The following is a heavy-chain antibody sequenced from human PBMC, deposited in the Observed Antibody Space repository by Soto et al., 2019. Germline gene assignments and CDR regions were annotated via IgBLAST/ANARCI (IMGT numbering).Heavy chain of an antibody. CDR2: MNPNSGNT. CDR3: ARPSQPDSSSCPFDY. J-gene: IGHJ4*02. Sequence: ASVKVSCKASGYTFTSYDINWVRQATGQGLEWMGWMNPNSGNTGYAQKFQGQVTISADKSISTAYLQWSSLKASDTAMYYCARPSQPDSSSCPFDYWGQGTLVTVSS. D-gene: IGHD6-13*01. CDR1: GYTFTSYD. V-gene: IGHV1-8*01.